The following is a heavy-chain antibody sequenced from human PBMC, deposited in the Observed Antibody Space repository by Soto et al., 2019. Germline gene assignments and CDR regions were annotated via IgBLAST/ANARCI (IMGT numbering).Heavy chain of an antibody. CDR2: IYPGDSDT. J-gene: IGHJ4*02. CDR1: GYSFTSYW. D-gene: IGHD2-21*02. Sequence: GESLKISCKGSGYSFTSYWIGWVRRMPGKGLEWMGIIYPGDSDTRYSPSFQGQVTISADKSINTAYLQWSSLKASDTAMYYCARHGGDYCGGDCFYFEYWGQGTPVTVSS. CDR3: ARHGGDYCGGDCFYFEY. V-gene: IGHV5-51*01.